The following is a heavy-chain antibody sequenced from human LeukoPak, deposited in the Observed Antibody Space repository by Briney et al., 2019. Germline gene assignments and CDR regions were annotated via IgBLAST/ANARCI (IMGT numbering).Heavy chain of an antibody. V-gene: IGHV4-39*01. CDR1: GGSISSSSHY. Sequence: PSETLSLTCTVSGGSISSSSHYWGWIRQPPGKGLEWIGSMFYSGGTYDNPSLQSRVTISVDTSKNQLSLKLSSLTAADTAVYYCARHGRLGFYFFGAFDIWGQGTTVTVSS. J-gene: IGHJ3*02. CDR3: ARHGRLGFYFFGAFDI. D-gene: IGHD3-3*01. CDR2: MFYSGGT.